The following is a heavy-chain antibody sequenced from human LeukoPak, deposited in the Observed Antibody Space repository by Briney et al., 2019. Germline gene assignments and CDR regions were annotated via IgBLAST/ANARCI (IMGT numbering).Heavy chain of an antibody. CDR1: GFTFDDFA. D-gene: IGHD2-21*01. J-gene: IGHJ5*02. CDR2: VGWNGRSL. Sequence: GRSLRLSCAASGFTFDDFAMHWVRRAPGKGLEWVSGVGWNGRSLEYADSVRGRFTISRDNAKNSLYLQMSSLRTDDTALYYCVKDRVVDLNVIHQGFDHWGQGTLVSVST. V-gene: IGHV3-9*01. CDR3: VKDRVVDLNVIHQGFDH.